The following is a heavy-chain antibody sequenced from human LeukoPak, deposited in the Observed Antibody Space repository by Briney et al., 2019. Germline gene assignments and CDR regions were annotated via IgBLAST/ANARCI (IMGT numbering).Heavy chain of an antibody. D-gene: IGHD6-19*01. Sequence: ASVKVSCKASGYTFTSYYMHWVRQAPGQGLEWMGIINPSGGSASYAQKLQGRVTMTTDTSTSTAYMELRSLRSDDTAVYYCARSTPHSAGWFPDYFDYWGQGTLVTVSS. CDR1: GYTFTSYY. V-gene: IGHV1-46*01. CDR2: INPSGGSA. CDR3: ARSTPHSAGWFPDYFDY. J-gene: IGHJ4*02.